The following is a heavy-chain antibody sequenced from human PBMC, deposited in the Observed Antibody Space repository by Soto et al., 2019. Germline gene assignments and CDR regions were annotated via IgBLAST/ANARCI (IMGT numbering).Heavy chain of an antibody. Sequence: SGGSLRLSCAASGFTFSSYAMSWVRQAPGKGLEWVSAISGSGGSTYYADSVKGRFTISRDNSKNTLYLQMNSLRAEDTAVYYCAKDMRTLVVVPADRVRSYYYMDVWGKGTTVTVSS. D-gene: IGHD2-2*01. J-gene: IGHJ6*03. CDR3: AKDMRTLVVVPADRVRSYYYMDV. CDR2: ISGSGGST. V-gene: IGHV3-23*01. CDR1: GFTFSSYA.